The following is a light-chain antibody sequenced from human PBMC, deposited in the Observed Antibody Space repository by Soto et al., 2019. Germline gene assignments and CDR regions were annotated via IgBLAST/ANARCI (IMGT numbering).Light chain of an antibody. Sequence: EIVLTQSPGTLSLSPGERATLSCRASQSVSSNNLAWYQQRPGQAPRLLMYGISRRATGIPDRFSGSGSGTDFTLTITRLEPEDFAVYYRQQYVTSSPRTFGQGTKVDIK. V-gene: IGKV3-20*01. CDR3: QQYVTSSPRT. J-gene: IGKJ1*01. CDR2: GIS. CDR1: QSVSSNN.